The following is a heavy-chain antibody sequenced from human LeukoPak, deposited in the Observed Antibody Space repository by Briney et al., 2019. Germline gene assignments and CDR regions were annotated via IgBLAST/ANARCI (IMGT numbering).Heavy chain of an antibody. D-gene: IGHD1-14*01. V-gene: IGHV3-23*01. CDR1: EFTFSNYA. CDR2: ISGGGGST. J-gene: IGHJ5*02. Sequence: GGSLRLSCAASEFTFSNYAMNWVRQAPAKGLEWVSGISGGGGSTYYADSVKGRFTISRDNSKNTLYLQMDSLRAEDTALYYCAKGSGINHYHWIDPWGQGTLVTVSS. CDR3: AKGSGINHYHWIDP.